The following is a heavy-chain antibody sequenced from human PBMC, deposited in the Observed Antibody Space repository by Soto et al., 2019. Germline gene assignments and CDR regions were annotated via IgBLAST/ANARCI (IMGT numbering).Heavy chain of an antibody. V-gene: IGHV1-46*01. D-gene: IGHD1-26*01. CDR3: AREAIVAGATTGMDV. CDR2: SNSGYPADRST. J-gene: IGHJ6*02. Sequence: QVQLVQSGAEVKKPGASVNVSCKAAGYTLTTCFMHWVRKAPVQGLEWMGVSNSGYPADRSTTYAQKFQGRVTMTTDTSTSTVYMELSRLRSDDTAVYYCAREAIVAGATTGMDVWGQGTPVTVSS. CDR1: GYTLTTCF.